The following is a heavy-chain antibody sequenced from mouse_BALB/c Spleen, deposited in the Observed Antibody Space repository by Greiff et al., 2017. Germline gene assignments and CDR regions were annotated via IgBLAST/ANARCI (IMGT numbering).Heavy chain of an antibody. CDR1: GFSLTSYG. V-gene: IGHV2-9*02. J-gene: IGHJ3*01. CDR3: ARDIWTRAY. Sequence: QVHVKQSGPGLVAPSQSLSITCTVSGFSLTSYGVHWVRQPPGKGLEWLGVIWAGGSTNYNSALMSRLSISKDNSKSQVFLKMNSLQTDDTAMYYCARDIWTRAYWGQGTLVTVSA. CDR2: IWAGGST.